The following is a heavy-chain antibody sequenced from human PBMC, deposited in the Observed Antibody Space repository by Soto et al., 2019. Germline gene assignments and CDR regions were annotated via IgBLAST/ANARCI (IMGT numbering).Heavy chain of an antibody. V-gene: IGHV3-74*01. CDR3: AREEPVSSWSPLDY. CDR2: ISSDGTTT. Sequence: EVQLVESGGGLVQPGGSLRLSCAASGFTFSRLWMHWVRQAPGKGLVWVSRISSDGTTTHYADSVRVRFTMSRDNAKNTLYLQLSSLRAEDTGVYFCAREEPVSSWSPLDYWGQGALVTVSS. D-gene: IGHD6-13*01. CDR1: GFTFSRLW. J-gene: IGHJ4*02.